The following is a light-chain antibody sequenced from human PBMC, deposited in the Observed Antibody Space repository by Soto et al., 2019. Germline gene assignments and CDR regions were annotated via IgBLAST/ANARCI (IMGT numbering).Light chain of an antibody. V-gene: IGKV1-39*01. CDR1: QSISRN. J-gene: IGKJ1*01. CDR2: AAS. CDR3: QQSYSTPRT. Sequence: DIQMTQSPSSLSASVGDRVTITCRASQSISRNLNWYQQKPGKAPKLLIYAASSLQSGVPSRFSGSGSGTDFTLTISSLQLEDFATYYCQQSYSTPRTFGQGTKVEIK.